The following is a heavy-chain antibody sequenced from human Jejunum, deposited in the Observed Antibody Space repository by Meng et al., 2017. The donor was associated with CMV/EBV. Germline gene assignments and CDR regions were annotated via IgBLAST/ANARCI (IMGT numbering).Heavy chain of an antibody. CDR2: IKKKADGETT. V-gene: IGHV3-15*01. CDR1: CFYFHDAW. Sequence: YCSAYCFYFHDAWMSWVRQAPGKDLEWVGLIKKKADGETTDYAAPLKGRFTISRDDSKNTIYLDMNSLKIEDTAVYYCTPGGGGVGDWGQGTLVTVSS. J-gene: IGHJ4*02. CDR3: TPGGGGVGD. D-gene: IGHD2-8*02.